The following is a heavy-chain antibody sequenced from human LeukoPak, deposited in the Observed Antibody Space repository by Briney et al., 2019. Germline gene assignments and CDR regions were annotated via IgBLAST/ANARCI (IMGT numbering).Heavy chain of an antibody. CDR3: ARVLGYCSGGSCSRHFDY. V-gene: IGHV4-30-4*08. CDR2: IYYSGST. Sequence: SQTLSLTCTVSGGSISSGDYYWSWLRQPPGKGLEWIGYIYYSGSTYYNPSLKSRVTISVDTSKNQFSLKLSSVTAADTAVYYCARVLGYCSGGSCSRHFDYWGQGTLVTVSS. D-gene: IGHD2-15*01. CDR1: GGSISSGDYY. J-gene: IGHJ4*02.